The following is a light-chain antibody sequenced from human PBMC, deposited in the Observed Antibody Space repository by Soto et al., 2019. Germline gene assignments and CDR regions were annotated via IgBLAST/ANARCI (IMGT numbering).Light chain of an antibody. V-gene: IGLV2-14*01. Sequence: QSALTQPASVSGSPGQLITISCTGTSSDVGGYNYVSWYQQHPGKAPKRMIYEVSNRPSGVSNRFSGSKSGNTSSLTISGLQAEDEADYYCSSYTSSSLPVFGGGTKLTVL. CDR2: EVS. J-gene: IGLJ2*01. CDR1: SSDVGGYNY. CDR3: SSYTSSSLPV.